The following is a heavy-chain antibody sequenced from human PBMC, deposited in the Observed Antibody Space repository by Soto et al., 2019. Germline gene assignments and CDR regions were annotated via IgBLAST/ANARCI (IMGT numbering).Heavy chain of an antibody. Sequence: EVQLVESGGGLVQPGESLRLSCAASGFTVGSKYMSWVRQAPGKGLEWVSLIQSGGSTYYSGSVKGRFTIFRDNYENTLCLQMNSLRVEATAVYYCTRADVHCSGGSCYWVPIDVWGKGTTFPVS. D-gene: IGHD2-15*01. V-gene: IGHV3-66*01. CDR2: IQSGGST. CDR1: GFTVGSKY. CDR3: TRADVHCSGGSCYWVPIDV. J-gene: IGHJ6*03.